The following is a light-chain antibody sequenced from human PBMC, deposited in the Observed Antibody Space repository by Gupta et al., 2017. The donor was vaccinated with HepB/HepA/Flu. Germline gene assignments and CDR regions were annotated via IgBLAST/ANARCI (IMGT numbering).Light chain of an antibody. V-gene: IGLV3-21*03. CDR2: DDN. Sequence: SYVLTQPPSVAVAPGRTARITCGGYNIETKSVHWYQQRPGQAPMLVVYDDNDRASGISVRFSGSNSGNTATLTISRVEAGDEADYYCQVWDTNSDRLVVFGGGTTVTVL. J-gene: IGLJ2*01. CDR1: NIETKS. CDR3: QVWDTNSDRLVV.